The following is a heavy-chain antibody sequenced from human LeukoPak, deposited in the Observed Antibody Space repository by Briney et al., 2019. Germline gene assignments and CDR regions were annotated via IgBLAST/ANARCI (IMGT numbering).Heavy chain of an antibody. D-gene: IGHD6-13*01. CDR3: ARVGSWYPDNFFDH. V-gene: IGHV1-2*02. CDR2: ISPDSGGT. J-gene: IGHJ4*02. Sequence: ASVKVSCKASGYTFNDYHMHWVRQAPGQGLEWMGRISPDSGGTDYAQKFQGRVTMTRDTSMRTVYMELTSLRSDDTAVYYCARVGSWYPDNFFDHWGQGTLVTVSS. CDR1: GYTFNDYH.